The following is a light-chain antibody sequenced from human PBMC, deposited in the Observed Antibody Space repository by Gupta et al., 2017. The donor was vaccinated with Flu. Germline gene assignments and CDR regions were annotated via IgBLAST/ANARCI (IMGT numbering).Light chain of an antibody. J-gene: IGKJ4*01. CDR2: KAS. Sequence: IQLTHSPSTLSAPVGDRVTITCRASQLINDWLAWYQQKPGKAPKLLINKASILESGVSSRFRGTGSGTEFRLTIGSLQPDDFATYYCQQYNNYPITFGGGTKVEIK. CDR1: QLINDW. CDR3: QQYNNYPIT. V-gene: IGKV1-5*03.